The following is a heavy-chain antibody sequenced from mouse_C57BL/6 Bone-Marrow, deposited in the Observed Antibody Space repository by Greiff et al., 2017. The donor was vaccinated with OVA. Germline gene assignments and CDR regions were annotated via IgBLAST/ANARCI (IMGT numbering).Heavy chain of an antibody. Sequence: VQLQQSGPELVKPGASVKISCKASGYSFTGYYMNWVKQSPEKSLEWIGEINPSTGGTTYNQKFKAKATLTVDKSSSTAYMQLKSLTSEDSAVYYCARRGDGYYVRYFDVWGTGTTVTVSS. CDR3: ARRGDGYYVRYFDV. J-gene: IGHJ1*03. CDR2: INPSTGGT. CDR1: GYSFTGYY. D-gene: IGHD2-3*01. V-gene: IGHV1-42*01.